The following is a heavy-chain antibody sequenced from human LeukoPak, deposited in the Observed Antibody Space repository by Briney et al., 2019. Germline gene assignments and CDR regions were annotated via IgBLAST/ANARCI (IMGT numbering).Heavy chain of an antibody. CDR1: GVSISSYY. CDR3: ASSGYSYAFGYYYYYGMDV. V-gene: IGHV4-59*01. CDR2: TYYSGST. D-gene: IGHD5-18*01. J-gene: IGHJ6*02. Sequence: SETLSLTCTVSGVSISSYYWSWIRQPPGKGLEWIGHTYYSGSTNYNPSLKSRVTISVDTSKNQFSLKLSSLTAADTAVYYCASSGYSYAFGYYYYYGMDVWGQGTTVTVSS.